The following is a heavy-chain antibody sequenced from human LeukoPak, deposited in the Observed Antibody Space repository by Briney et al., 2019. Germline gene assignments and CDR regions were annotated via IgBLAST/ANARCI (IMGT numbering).Heavy chain of an antibody. J-gene: IGHJ6*03. Sequence: PGGSLRLSCAASGFTFSSYAMSWVRQAPGKGLEWVSSISSSSSYIYYADSVKGRFTISRDNAKNSLYLQMNSLRAEDTAVYYCARDAGYDYMEFYYYYYMDVWGKGTTVTVSS. D-gene: IGHD5-12*01. CDR1: GFTFSSYA. V-gene: IGHV3-21*01. CDR2: ISSSSSYI. CDR3: ARDAGYDYMEFYYYYYMDV.